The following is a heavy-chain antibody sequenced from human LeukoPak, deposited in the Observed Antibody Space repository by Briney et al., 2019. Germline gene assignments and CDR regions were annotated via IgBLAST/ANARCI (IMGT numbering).Heavy chain of an antibody. CDR3: ARRVTTFLS. CDR1: GFGLSPYT. D-gene: IGHD4-17*01. Sequence: GGSLRLSCSASGFGLSPYTMNWVRQAPGKGLEWVASISSTSNMYYGDSLKGRFTISRDNAKNTLYLQLGSLRAEDTATYYCARRVTTFLSWGQGTLVIVSS. CDR2: ISSTSNM. J-gene: IGHJ4*02. V-gene: IGHV3-69-1*01.